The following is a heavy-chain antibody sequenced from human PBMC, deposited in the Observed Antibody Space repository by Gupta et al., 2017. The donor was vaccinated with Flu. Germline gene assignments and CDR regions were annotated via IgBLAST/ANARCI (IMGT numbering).Heavy chain of an antibody. D-gene: IGHD6-6*01. V-gene: IGHV7-4-1*02. CDR2: INTNTGNP. CDR3: ARRSYSSSSEVWFDP. Sequence: MNWVRQAPGQGLEWMGWINTNTGNPTYAQGFTGRFVFSLDTSVSTAYLQISSLKAEDTAVYYCARRSYSSSSEVWFDPWGQGTLVTVSS. J-gene: IGHJ5*02.